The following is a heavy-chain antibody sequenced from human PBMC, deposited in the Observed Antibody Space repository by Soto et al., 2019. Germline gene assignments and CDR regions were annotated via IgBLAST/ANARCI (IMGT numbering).Heavy chain of an antibody. D-gene: IGHD1-1*01. CDR3: AKDKGVFNWATSYFDY. V-gene: IGHV3-30*18. CDR1: GFTFINYA. Sequence: PGESLRLFGAASGFTFINYAMHWVRQSPGKGLEWVALTSYDGNNEYYTDSVKGRFTISRDNSKNTLFLQMNSPRPEDTAVYYCAKDKGVFNWATSYFDYWGQGALVTVSS. CDR2: TSYDGNNE. J-gene: IGHJ4*02.